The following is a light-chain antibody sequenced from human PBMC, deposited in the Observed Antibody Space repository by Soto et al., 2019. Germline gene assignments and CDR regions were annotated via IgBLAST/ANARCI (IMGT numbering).Light chain of an antibody. CDR3: QQYGRSPPWT. CDR2: GAS. CDR1: QSVSSNY. Sequence: EIVLTQSPGTLSLSPGEGATLSCRASQSVSSNYLAWYQQKPGQPPRLLIFGASSRATGIPDRFSGSGSGTDFTLSISRLEPEDCAVYYCQQYGRSPPWTFGQGTKVEIK. J-gene: IGKJ1*01. V-gene: IGKV3-20*01.